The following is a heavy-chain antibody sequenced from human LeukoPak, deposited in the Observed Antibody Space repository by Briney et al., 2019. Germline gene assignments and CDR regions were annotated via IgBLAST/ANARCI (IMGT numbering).Heavy chain of an antibody. CDR3: AKDEIAAAGSFDY. CDR2: ISDDGSNK. J-gene: IGHJ4*02. CDR1: GFTFSSYG. Sequence: GSLRLSCAASGFTFSSYGMHWVRQAPGKGLEWVAVISDDGSNKYYADSVKGRFTISRDNSKNTLYLQMNSLRAEDTAVYYCAKDEIAAAGSFDYWGQGTLVTVSS. V-gene: IGHV3-30*18. D-gene: IGHD6-13*01.